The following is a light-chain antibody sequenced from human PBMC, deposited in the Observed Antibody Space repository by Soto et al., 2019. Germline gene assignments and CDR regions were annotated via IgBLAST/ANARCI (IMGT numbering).Light chain of an antibody. V-gene: IGKV3-15*01. Sequence: IVITKSPATLSVSPGERATLSCRASQSVSSNLAWYQQKPGQAPRLLIYGASTRATGIPARFSGSGSGTEFPLTISSLQSEDFAVYYCQQYNNWPPLTFGGGTKVEIK. CDR2: GAS. CDR1: QSVSSN. J-gene: IGKJ4*01. CDR3: QQYNNWPPLT.